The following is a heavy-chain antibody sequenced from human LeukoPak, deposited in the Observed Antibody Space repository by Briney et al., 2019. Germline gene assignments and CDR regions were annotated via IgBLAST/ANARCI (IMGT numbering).Heavy chain of an antibody. CDR1: GFTFSSYS. CDR3: ARDTRGITVVRGVPPAFDY. D-gene: IGHD3-10*01. J-gene: IGHJ4*02. V-gene: IGHV3-48*01. Sequence: GGSLRLSCAASGFTFSSYSMYWVRQAPGKGLEWVSYISSSSSTIYYADSVKGRFTISRDNAKNSLYLQMNSLRAEDTAVYYCARDTRGITVVRGVPPAFDYWGQGTLVTVSP. CDR2: ISSSSSTI.